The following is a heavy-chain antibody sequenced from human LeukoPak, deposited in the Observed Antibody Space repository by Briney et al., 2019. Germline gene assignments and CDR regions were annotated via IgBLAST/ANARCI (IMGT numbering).Heavy chain of an antibody. CDR1: GGSISSYY. V-gene: IGHV4-4*07. D-gene: IGHD3-10*01. CDR2: INTSGST. CDR3: AREGSGSYLGYYYYMEV. Sequence: SETLSLTCTVSGGSISSYYYSWIRQPAGKGLEWIGRINTSGSTNYNPSLKSRVTISADKSKKQFSLRLSSVTAADTAVYYCAREGSGSYLGYYYYMEVWGTGTTVTVSS. J-gene: IGHJ6*03.